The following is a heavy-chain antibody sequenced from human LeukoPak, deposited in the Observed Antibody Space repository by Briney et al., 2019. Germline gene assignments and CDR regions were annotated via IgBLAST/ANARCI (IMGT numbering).Heavy chain of an antibody. CDR3: AKARDYVWGSSDY. J-gene: IGHJ4*02. V-gene: IGHV3-23*01. CDR1: GFTFSTYV. CDR2: ISGSGGST. Sequence: PGGSLRLSCAASGFTFSTYVMSWVRQAPGKGLEWVSAISGSGGSTYYADSVKGRFTISRDNSKNTLYLQMNSLRAEDTAVYYCAKARDYVWGSSDYWGQGTLVTVSS. D-gene: IGHD3-16*01.